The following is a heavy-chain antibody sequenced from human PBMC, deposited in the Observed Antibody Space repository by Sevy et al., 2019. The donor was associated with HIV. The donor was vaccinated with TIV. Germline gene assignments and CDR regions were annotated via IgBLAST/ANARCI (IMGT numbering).Heavy chain of an antibody. Sequence: ASVKVSCKASGYTFTSYDINWVRQATGQGLEWMGWMNPNSGNTGYAQKFQGRVTMTRNTSISTAYMEPSSMRSEDTAVYYCARGSHGSGLGGWFDPWGQGTLVTVSS. J-gene: IGHJ5*02. D-gene: IGHD3-10*01. V-gene: IGHV1-8*01. CDR2: MNPNSGNT. CDR1: GYTFTSYD. CDR3: ARGSHGSGLGGWFDP.